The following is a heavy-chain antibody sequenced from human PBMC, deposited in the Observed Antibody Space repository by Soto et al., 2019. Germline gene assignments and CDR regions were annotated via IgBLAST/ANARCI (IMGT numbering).Heavy chain of an antibody. CDR1: GFTFSSYG. Sequence: QVQLVESGGGVVQPGRSLRLSCAASGFTFSSYGMHWVRQAPGKGLEWVAVIWYDGSNKYYADSVKGRFTISRDNSKNTLYLQMNSLRAEDTAVYYCARDRYLGRRRAFDIWGQGTMVTVSS. V-gene: IGHV3-33*01. CDR3: ARDRYLGRRRAFDI. D-gene: IGHD3-16*01. CDR2: IWYDGSNK. J-gene: IGHJ3*02.